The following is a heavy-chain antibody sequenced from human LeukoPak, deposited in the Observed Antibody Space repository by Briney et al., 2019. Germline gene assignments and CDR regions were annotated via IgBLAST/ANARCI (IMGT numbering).Heavy chain of an antibody. CDR1: GFTFSSYE. J-gene: IGHJ6*03. CDR2: ISYDGSNK. D-gene: IGHD1-26*01. V-gene: IGHV3-30*03. Sequence: GGSLRLSCAASGFTFSSYEMNWVRQAPGKGLEWVAVISYDGSNKYYADSVKGRFTISRDNSKNTLYLQMNSLRAEDTAVYYCARDPYSGSYGNYYYYFMDVWGKGTTVTISS. CDR3: ARDPYSGSYGNYYYYFMDV.